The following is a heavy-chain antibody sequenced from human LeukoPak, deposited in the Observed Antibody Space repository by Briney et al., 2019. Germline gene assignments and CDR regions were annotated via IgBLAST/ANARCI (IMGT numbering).Heavy chain of an antibody. CDR2: ISTDGANT. V-gene: IGHV3-23*01. Sequence: GGSLTLSCEASGFTFRNHAMNWVRQTPGKGLEWVSSISTDGANTYYADSVKGRFTISRDTSKDTLYLQMNSLSAEDTAVYYCARCTKYTTGWCNWFDPWGQGTLVTVSS. J-gene: IGHJ5*02. CDR1: GFTFRNHA. CDR3: ARCTKYTTGWCNWFDP. D-gene: IGHD6-19*01.